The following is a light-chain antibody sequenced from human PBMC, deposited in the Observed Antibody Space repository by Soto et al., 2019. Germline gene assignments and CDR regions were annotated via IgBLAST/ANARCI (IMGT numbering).Light chain of an antibody. V-gene: IGKV1-39*01. CDR1: QRIISY. J-gene: IGKJ1*01. CDR2: GAS. Sequence: DIQMTQSPSSLSASVGDRVTITCRSSQRIISYLNWYQQNPGKAPKPLIYGASTLQSGVPSRFSGSGSGTEFTLTISSLQPEDFETYYCQQSYSTPRTFGQGTKVDIK. CDR3: QQSYSTPRT.